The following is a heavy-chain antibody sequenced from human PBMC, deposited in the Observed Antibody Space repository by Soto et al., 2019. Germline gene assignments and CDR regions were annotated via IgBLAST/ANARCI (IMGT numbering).Heavy chain of an antibody. V-gene: IGHV4-59*01. Sequence: PSETLSLTCTVSCGSISGVYWTWIRQPTGERLEWIGYIYYNGNTNYNSSLKSRVTISIDTSKNQFSLKLNSVTAADTAVYFCARLAYTSGFTFDYWGRGTLVTVSS. D-gene: IGHD5-18*01. J-gene: IGHJ4*02. CDR1: CGSISGVY. CDR2: IYYNGNT. CDR3: ARLAYTSGFTFDY.